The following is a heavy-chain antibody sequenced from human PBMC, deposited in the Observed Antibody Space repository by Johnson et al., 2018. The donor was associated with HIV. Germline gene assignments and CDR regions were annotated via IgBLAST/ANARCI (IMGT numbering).Heavy chain of an antibody. V-gene: IGHV3-30*02. CDR2: IRYDGSNK. J-gene: IGHJ3*02. Sequence: VQLVESGGGVVQPGRSLRLSCAASGFSFGTYSMHWVRQAPGKGLEWVAIIRYDGSNKYYADSVKGRFTISRDNSKNTLYLQMNSLRAEDTAVYDCAKTAAADAFDIWGQGTMVTVSS. D-gene: IGHD2-2*01. CDR1: GFSFGTYS. CDR3: AKTAAADAFDI.